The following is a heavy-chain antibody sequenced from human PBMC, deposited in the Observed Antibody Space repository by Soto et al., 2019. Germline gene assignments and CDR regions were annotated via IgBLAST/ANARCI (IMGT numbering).Heavy chain of an antibody. J-gene: IGHJ3*02. CDR1: GGSISSYY. Sequence: SETLSLTCTVSGGSISSYYWSWIRQPPGKGLEWIGYIYYSGSTNYNPSLKSRVTISVDTSKNQFSLKLSSVTAADTAVYYCARFRSNWGPPYAFDIWGQGTMVTVSS. V-gene: IGHV4-59*01. CDR3: ARFRSNWGPPYAFDI. CDR2: IYYSGST. D-gene: IGHD7-27*01.